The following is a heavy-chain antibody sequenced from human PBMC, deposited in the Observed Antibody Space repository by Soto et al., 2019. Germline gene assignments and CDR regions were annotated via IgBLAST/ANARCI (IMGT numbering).Heavy chain of an antibody. CDR1: GFTLSGRS. J-gene: IGHJ6*04. Sequence: EVQLVESGGGLVQPGGSLRLSCAASGFTLSGRSMHWVRQAPGKGLVWVSGIDNAGTDSTYADSVKGRFTSSRDNAKIMLDLQMNSLRVEDTAVYYCARGWFGPDVWGKGTTVTVSS. CDR2: IDNAGTDS. CDR3: ARGWFGPDV. D-gene: IGHD3-10*01. V-gene: IGHV3-74*01.